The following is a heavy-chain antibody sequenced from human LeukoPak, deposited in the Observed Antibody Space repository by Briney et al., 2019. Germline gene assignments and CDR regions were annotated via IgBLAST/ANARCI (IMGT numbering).Heavy chain of an antibody. CDR3: ARGSYYYDSSGYVGDP. Sequence: ASEKVSCKASGYTFTGYYMHWVRQAPGQGLEWMGWINPNSGGTNYAQKFQGRVTMTRDTSISTAYMELSRLRSDDTAVYYCARGSYYYDSSGYVGDPWGQGTLVTVSS. V-gene: IGHV1-2*02. J-gene: IGHJ5*02. D-gene: IGHD3-22*01. CDR2: INPNSGGT. CDR1: GYTFTGYY.